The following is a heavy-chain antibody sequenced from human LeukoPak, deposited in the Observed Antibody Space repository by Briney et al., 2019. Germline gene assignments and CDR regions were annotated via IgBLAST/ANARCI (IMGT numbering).Heavy chain of an antibody. CDR1: GFTFSSYW. J-gene: IGHJ4*02. D-gene: IGHD3-10*01. V-gene: IGHV3-7*01. Sequence: PGGSLRLSCAASGFTFSSYWMTWVRQAPGKGLEWVASIKQDGNEKKYVDSVKGRFTISRDNAGNSLYLQMSSLRADDTAVYYCARDGSFRIYDYWGQGTLVTVSS. CDR3: ARDGSFRIYDY. CDR2: IKQDGNEK.